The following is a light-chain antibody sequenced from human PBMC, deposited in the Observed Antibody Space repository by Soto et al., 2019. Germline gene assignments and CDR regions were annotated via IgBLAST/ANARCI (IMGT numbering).Light chain of an antibody. J-gene: IGKJ4*01. Sequence: DIQMTQSPPTLSASVGDRVTITCRASQSISSWLAWYQQKPGKAPKLLIYDASSLESGVPSRFSGSGSGTEFTLTISSLQPDDFATYYCQQYNSYPALTFGGGTKVEIK. CDR2: DAS. CDR3: QQYNSYPALT. CDR1: QSISSW. V-gene: IGKV1-5*01.